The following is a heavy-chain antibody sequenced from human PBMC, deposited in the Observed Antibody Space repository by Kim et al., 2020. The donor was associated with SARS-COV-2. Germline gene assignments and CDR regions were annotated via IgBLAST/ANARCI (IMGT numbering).Heavy chain of an antibody. J-gene: IGHJ6*02. CDR1: GGSISSYY. CDR2: IYYSGST. CDR3: ARGVPAAYYYYGMDV. D-gene: IGHD2-2*01. V-gene: IGHV4-59*13. Sequence: SETLSLTCTVSGGSISSYYWSWIRQPPGKGLEWIGYIYYSGSTNYNPSLKSRVTISVDTSKNQFSLKLSSVTAADTAVYYCARGVPAAYYYYGMDVWGQGTTVTVSS.